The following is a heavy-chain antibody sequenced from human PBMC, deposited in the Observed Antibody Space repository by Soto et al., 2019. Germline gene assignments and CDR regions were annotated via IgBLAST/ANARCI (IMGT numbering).Heavy chain of an antibody. D-gene: IGHD5-12*01. V-gene: IGHV4-61*01. J-gene: IGHJ4*02. Sequence: QVQLQESGPGLVKPSGTLSLTCAVSGSSVSSANYYWSWIRQPPGKGLEWIGYISHLENTFYNPSFQSRLTLSIDRAKNQFSLKLASMTAADTAVYYCARGGGYDPFDYWGQGTLVTVAS. CDR1: GSSVSSANYY. CDR3: ARGGGYDPFDY. CDR2: ISHLENT.